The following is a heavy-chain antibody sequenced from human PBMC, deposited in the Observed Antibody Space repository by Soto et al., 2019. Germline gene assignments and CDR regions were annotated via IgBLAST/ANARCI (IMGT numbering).Heavy chain of an antibody. V-gene: IGHV3-21*06. CDR2: ITSTTDDQ. CDR3: ARDLMPNDRGLGDLAY. D-gene: IGHD3-22*01. CDR1: GFTFNKYS. J-gene: IGHJ4*02. Sequence: EVQLVESGGGLVKPGGSLRLSCAASGFTFNKYSMNWVRQAPGKGLEWVSSITSTTDDQYYAASLKGRFTISRDNTRNSLSLQIHSLRDEDTGVYYCARDLMPNDRGLGDLAYWGPGTLVTVSS.